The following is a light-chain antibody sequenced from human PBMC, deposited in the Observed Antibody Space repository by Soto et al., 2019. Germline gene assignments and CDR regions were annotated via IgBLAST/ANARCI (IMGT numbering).Light chain of an antibody. CDR3: QDYGTSAPWT. CDR1: QHIRGNE. CDR2: RGS. V-gene: IGKV3-20*01. Sequence: PGARATLSCRASQHIRGNELAWYQQKPGQAPRLLIYRGSSRATGIPDRFSGRGSGTDFTLTISRLEPDDFAVYYCQDYGTSAPWTFGQGTKVEIK. J-gene: IGKJ1*01.